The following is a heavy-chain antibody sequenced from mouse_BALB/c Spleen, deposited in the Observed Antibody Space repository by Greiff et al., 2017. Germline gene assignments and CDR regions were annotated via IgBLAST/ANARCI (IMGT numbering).Heavy chain of an antibody. V-gene: IGHV1S81*02. J-gene: IGHJ3*01. D-gene: IGHD2-3*01. CDR1: GFNIKDTY. CDR2: INPSNGGT. CDR3: TRDDGYGAY. Sequence: QVQLQQSGAELVKPGASVKLSCTASGFNIKDTYMYWVKQRPGQGLEWIGEINPSNGGTNFNEKFKSKATLTVDKSSSTAYMQLSSLTSEDSAVYYCTRDDGYGAYWGQGTLVTVSA.